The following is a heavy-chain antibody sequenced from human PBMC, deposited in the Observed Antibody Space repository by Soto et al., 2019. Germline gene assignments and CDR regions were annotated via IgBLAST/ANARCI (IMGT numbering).Heavy chain of an antibody. CDR3: AKDPVPQLLPSWWFDP. CDR2: ISGAGGNT. D-gene: IGHD2-2*01. CDR1: GFAFGAYA. Sequence: EVQLLESGGGLVQPGGSLRLSCAASGFAFGAYAMTWVRQAPGKGLEWVSVISGAGGNTYYADSVKGRFTVSRDNSKKMLYLEMNSLSVEDTAIYYCAKDPVPQLLPSWWFDPWGQGTRVTVSS. J-gene: IGHJ5*02. V-gene: IGHV3-23*01.